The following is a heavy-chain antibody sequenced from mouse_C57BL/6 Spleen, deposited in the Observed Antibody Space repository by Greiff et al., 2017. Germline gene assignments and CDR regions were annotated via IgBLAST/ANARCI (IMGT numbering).Heavy chain of an antibody. V-gene: IGHV3-1*01. J-gene: IGHJ2*01. CDR3: ARYGYDDYFDY. CDR2: IRYSGST. D-gene: IGHD2-2*01. CDR1: GYSITSGYD. Sequence: DVLLVESGPGMVKPSQSLSLTCTVTGYSITSGYDWHWIRHFPGNKLEWMGYIRYSGSTNYNPSLKSRISITHDTSKNHFFLKLNSVTTEDTATYYCARYGYDDYFDYWGQGTTLTVSS.